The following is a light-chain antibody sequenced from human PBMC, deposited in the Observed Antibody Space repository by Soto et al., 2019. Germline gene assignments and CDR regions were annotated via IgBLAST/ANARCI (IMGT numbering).Light chain of an antibody. CDR1: QSISSW. CDR3: QQYNSYSRGIT. V-gene: IGKV1-5*03. Sequence: DIQMTQSPSTLSASVGDRVTITCRARQSISSWLAWYQQKPGKALKLLIYKASSLESWVPSRFSGSGSGTEFTLTISSLQPDDFATYYCQQYNSYSRGITVGGGTKVDIK. CDR2: KAS. J-gene: IGKJ4*01.